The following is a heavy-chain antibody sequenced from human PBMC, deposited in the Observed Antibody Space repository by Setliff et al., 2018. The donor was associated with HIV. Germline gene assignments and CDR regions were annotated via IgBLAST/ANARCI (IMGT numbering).Heavy chain of an antibody. CDR1: GYTLSELS. Sequence: ASVKVSCKVSGYTLSELSMHWVRQAPGKGLEWMGGFDPEDGETIYAQKFQGRVTMTEDTSTDTAYMELRSLRSDDTAMYYCAGDMGYGDHGRAFDIWGQGTMVTVSS. V-gene: IGHV1-24*01. CDR2: FDPEDGET. CDR3: AGDMGYGDHGRAFDI. D-gene: IGHD4-17*01. J-gene: IGHJ3*02.